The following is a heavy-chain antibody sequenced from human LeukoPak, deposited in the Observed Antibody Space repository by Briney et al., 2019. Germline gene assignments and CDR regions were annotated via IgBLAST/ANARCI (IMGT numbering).Heavy chain of an antibody. Sequence: PSETLSLTCTVSGGSISSYYWSWIRQPAGKGLEWIGRIYTSGSTNYNPSLKSRVTMSVDTSKNQFSLKLSSVTAADTAVYYCARESAGRWYLSNYYYYYMDVWGKGTTVTVSS. V-gene: IGHV4-4*07. D-gene: IGHD2-15*01. J-gene: IGHJ6*03. CDR1: GGSISSYY. CDR2: IYTSGST. CDR3: ARESAGRWYLSNYYYYYMDV.